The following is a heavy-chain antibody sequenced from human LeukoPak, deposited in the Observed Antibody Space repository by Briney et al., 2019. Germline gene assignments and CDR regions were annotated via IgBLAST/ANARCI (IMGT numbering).Heavy chain of an antibody. J-gene: IGHJ6*02. D-gene: IGHD2-2*01. Sequence: SETLSLTCAVYGGSFSGYYWSWIRQPPGKGLEWIGEINHSGSTNYNPSLKSRVTISVDTSKNQFSLKLSSVTAADTAVYYCARGGYCSSTSCPNKPYGMDVRGQGTTVTVSS. CDR3: ARGGYCSSTSCPNKPYGMDV. CDR1: GGSFSGYY. CDR2: INHSGST. V-gene: IGHV4-34*01.